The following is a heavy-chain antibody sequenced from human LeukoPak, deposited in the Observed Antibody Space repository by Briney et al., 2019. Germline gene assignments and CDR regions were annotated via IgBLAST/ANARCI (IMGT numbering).Heavy chain of an antibody. CDR2: INPSGGST. J-gene: IGHJ4*02. D-gene: IGHD3-3*01. V-gene: IGHV1-46*01. Sequence: GASVKVSCKASGYTFTSYYVHWVRQAPGQGLEWMGIINPSGGSTSYAQKFQGRVTMTRDMSTSTVYMELSSLRSEDTAVYYCARDPQRDFWSGYFFDYWGQGTLVTVSS. CDR1: GYTFTSYY. CDR3: ARDPQRDFWSGYFFDY.